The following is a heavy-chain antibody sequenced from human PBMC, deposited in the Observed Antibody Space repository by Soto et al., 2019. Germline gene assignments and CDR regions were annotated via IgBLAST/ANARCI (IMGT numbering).Heavy chain of an antibody. CDR3: ARQGFGALQGRVDV. CDR2: VHHSWGS. CDR1: GGSISSYY. Sequence: QVQLQESGPGLVKPSETLSLSCTVSGGSISSYYWSWIRQPPGKGMEWIGYVHHSWGSTYNPSLRSRVAMSLDTCKGQFSLELTSVTATDTAVDYWARQGFGALQGRVDVGGQGTTVTVSS. J-gene: IGHJ6*02. V-gene: IGHV4-59*08. D-gene: IGHD3-10*01.